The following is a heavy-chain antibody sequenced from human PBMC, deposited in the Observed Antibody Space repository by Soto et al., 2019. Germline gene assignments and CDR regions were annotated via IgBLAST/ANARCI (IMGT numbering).Heavy chain of an antibody. D-gene: IGHD3-22*01. CDR1: GYTFTSYY. J-gene: IGHJ6*02. CDR3: ARDILRYDSSGYWGNVYYYGMDV. CDR2: INPSGGST. V-gene: IGHV1-46*01. Sequence: ASVKVSCKASGYTFTSYYMHWVRQAPGQGLEWMGIINPSGGSTSYAQKFQGRVTMTRDTSTSTVYMELSSLRSEDTAVYYCARDILRYDSSGYWGNVYYYGMDVWGQGTKVTVS.